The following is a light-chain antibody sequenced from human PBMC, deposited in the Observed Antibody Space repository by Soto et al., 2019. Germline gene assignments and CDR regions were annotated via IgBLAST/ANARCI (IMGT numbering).Light chain of an antibody. J-gene: IGLJ1*01. CDR2: EVN. Sequence: QSVLTQPASVSGSPGQSVTISCTGASSDVGGYDYVSWYQQHPGKAPKLILFEVNNRPSGVSNHFSGSKSGNTASLIISGLQADDEADYYCSSYSTTSTLVFGSGTKLPVL. CDR1: SSDVGGYDY. V-gene: IGLV2-14*01. CDR3: SSYSTTSTLV.